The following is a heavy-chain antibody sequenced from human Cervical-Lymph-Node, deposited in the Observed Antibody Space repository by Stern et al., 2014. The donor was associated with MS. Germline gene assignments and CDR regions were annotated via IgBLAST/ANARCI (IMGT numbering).Heavy chain of an antibody. CDR2: IYTIGTT. Sequence: QVQLQESAPGLVKPSQTLSLTCTVSGGAISSGSYYWSWIRQPAGKGLEWIGRIYTIGTTSYTPSHRSRVTISVDTSKTQFSLKLTVVTAADTAVYYCARDLRRDGDTGGFDYWGQGTLVTVSS. CDR3: ARDLRRDGDTGGFDY. D-gene: IGHD4-17*01. V-gene: IGHV4-61*02. CDR1: GGAISSGSYY. J-gene: IGHJ4*02.